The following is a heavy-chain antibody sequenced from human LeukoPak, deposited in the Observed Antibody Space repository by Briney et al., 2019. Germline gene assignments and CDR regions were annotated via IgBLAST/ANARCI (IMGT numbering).Heavy chain of an antibody. J-gene: IGHJ5*02. CDR1: GFTFGSLW. D-gene: IGHD3-10*01. CDR2: IKQDGSEK. V-gene: IGHV3-7*01. Sequence: GGSLRLSCAASGFTFGSLWMSWVRQAPGKGLEWVANIKQDGSEKYYVDSVKGRFTISRDNAKNSLYLQMNSLRAEDTAVYYCARGASGIGGIRFDPWGQGTLVTVSS. CDR3: ARGASGIGGIRFDP.